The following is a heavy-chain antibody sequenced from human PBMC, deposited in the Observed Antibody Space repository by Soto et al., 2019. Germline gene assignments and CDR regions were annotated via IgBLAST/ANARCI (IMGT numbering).Heavy chain of an antibody. CDR2: IYHSGST. CDR1: GGSISSGGYS. CDR3: AKGGSGSYSNAFDI. V-gene: IGHV4-30-2*03. Sequence: SETLSLTCAVSGGSISSGGYSWSWIRQPPGKGLDWIGYIYHSGSTYYNPSLKSRVTISVDTSKNQFSLKLSSVTAADTAVYYCAKGGSGSYSNAFDIWGQGTMVTVSS. J-gene: IGHJ3*02. D-gene: IGHD3-10*01.